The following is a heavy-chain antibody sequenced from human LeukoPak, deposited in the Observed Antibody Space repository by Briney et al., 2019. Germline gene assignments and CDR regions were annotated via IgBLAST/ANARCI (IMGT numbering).Heavy chain of an antibody. CDR1: GFTFDDYA. CDR2: ISGDGGST. D-gene: IGHD5-18*01. CDR3: AKDMGPGYSYEAVDY. V-gene: IGHV3-43*02. J-gene: IGHJ4*02. Sequence: QAGGSLRLSCAAFGFTFDDYAMHWVRQAPGKGLEWVSLISGDGGSTYYADSVKGRFTISRDNSKNSLYLQMNSLRTEDTALYYCAKDMGPGYSYEAVDYWGQGTLVTVSS.